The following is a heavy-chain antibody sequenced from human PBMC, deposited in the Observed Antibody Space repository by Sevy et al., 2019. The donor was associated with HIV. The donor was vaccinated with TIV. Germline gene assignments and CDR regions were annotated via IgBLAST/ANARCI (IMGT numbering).Heavy chain of an antibody. V-gene: IGHV3-30*18. Sequence: GGSLRLSCAVSGIIFTTSGMHWVRQAPGKGLEWVAVISYDGRNKFYGDSVKGRFTISRDNSKNILYLQMNSLRAEDTAVYYCAKEYYYDSSGSVGAFDIWGQGTMVTVSS. CDR3: AKEYYYDSSGSVGAFDI. D-gene: IGHD3-22*01. CDR1: GIIFTTSG. J-gene: IGHJ3*02. CDR2: ISYDGRNK.